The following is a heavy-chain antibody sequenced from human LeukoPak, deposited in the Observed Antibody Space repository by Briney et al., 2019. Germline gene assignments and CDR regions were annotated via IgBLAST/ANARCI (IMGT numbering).Heavy chain of an antibody. D-gene: IGHD3-22*01. CDR2: FSPGDSDT. J-gene: IGHJ4*02. Sequence: GESLKISCKGSGYSFTSYWIGWVGQMPGKGLEWMGIFSPGDSDTRYSPSFQGQVTISADKSISTAYLQWSSLKASDTAMYYCARSPHYDRLFDYWGQGTLVTVSS. CDR3: ARSPHYDRLFDY. V-gene: IGHV5-51*01. CDR1: GYSFTSYW.